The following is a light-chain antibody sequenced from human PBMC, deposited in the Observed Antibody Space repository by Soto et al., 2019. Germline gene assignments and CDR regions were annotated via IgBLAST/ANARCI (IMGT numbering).Light chain of an antibody. CDR1: SSNIGGNT. CDR3: AAWDDSLHSGYV. CDR2: RNN. V-gene: IGLV1-44*01. Sequence: QSVLTQPPSASGTTGQWVAISCSGSSSNIGGNTVHWYQQFPQTAPNNLISRNNQRPSGVPDRFSGSTSGPSASLAMTGLQSEDEADYYCAAWDDSLHSGYVFGTGTKVNAL. J-gene: IGLJ1*01.